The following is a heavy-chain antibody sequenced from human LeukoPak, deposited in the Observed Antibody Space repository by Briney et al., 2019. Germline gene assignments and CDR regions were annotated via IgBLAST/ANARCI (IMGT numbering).Heavy chain of an antibody. CDR3: TRSTRVVYHDAFDI. CDR2: IYPGDSET. CDR1: GYSFTSYG. J-gene: IGHJ3*02. D-gene: IGHD2/OR15-2a*01. V-gene: IGHV5-51*01. Sequence: GQSLTFSCPVSGYSFTSYGIPGVGQMPGEGLEWMGIIYPGDSETRYSPSFQGQVTISVDKSITTAYLQWGSLKASDTAMYYCTRSTRVVYHDAFDIWGQGTMVTVFS.